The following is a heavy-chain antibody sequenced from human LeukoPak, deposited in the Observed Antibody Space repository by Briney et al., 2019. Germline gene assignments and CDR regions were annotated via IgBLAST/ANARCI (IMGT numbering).Heavy chain of an antibody. CDR3: ARRGDDILTGYYYFDY. Sequence: PSETLSLTCTVSGGSISSGSYYWSWIRQHPGKGLEWIGYIYYSGSTYYNPSLKSRVTISVDTSKNQFSLKLSSVTAADTAVYYCARRGDDILTGYYYFDYWGQGTLVTVSS. J-gene: IGHJ4*02. V-gene: IGHV4-31*03. D-gene: IGHD3-9*01. CDR1: GGSISSGSYY. CDR2: IYYSGST.